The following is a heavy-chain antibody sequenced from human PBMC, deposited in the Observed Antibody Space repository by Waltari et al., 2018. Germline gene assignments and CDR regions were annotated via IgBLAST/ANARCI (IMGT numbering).Heavy chain of an antibody. CDR2: NDPQDGET. D-gene: IGHD1-7*01. CDR1: GYHFPASY. CDR3: ARTTTIKSLDY. Sequence: EVQLVQSGAEVKKPGATVKISCQAAGYHFPASYINRVQQAPGKGLEWVGRNDPQDGETKYADKFQGRATITADTSIDTVYMELSSLRSEDTAVFYCARTTTIKSLDYWGQGTLVTVSS. J-gene: IGHJ4*02. V-gene: IGHV1-69-2*01.